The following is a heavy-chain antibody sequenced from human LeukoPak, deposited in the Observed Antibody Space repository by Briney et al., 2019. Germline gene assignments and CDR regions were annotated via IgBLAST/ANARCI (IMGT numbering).Heavy chain of an antibody. CDR2: ISNSSSYI. CDR3: ARGDLTTVVTTAFDY. D-gene: IGHD4-23*01. Sequence: GGSLRLSCAASGFTFSSYSMNWVRQAPGKGLEWVSSISNSSSYIYYADSVKGRFTISRDNAKNSLYLQMNSLRAEDTAVYYCARGDLTTVVTTAFDYWGQGTLVTVSS. J-gene: IGHJ4*02. V-gene: IGHV3-21*01. CDR1: GFTFSSYS.